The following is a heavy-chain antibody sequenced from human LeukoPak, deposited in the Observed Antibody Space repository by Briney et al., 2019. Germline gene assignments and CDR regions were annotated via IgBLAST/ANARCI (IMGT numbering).Heavy chain of an antibody. D-gene: IGHD6-13*01. CDR3: AIHPIKQQLVLVDY. CDR2: ISGSSSKT. CDR1: GFTFSSYS. J-gene: IGHJ4*02. Sequence: PGGSLRLSCAASGFTFSSYSMNWVRQAPGKGLEWISYISGSSSKTYYADSVKGRFTISRDNAKTSLFLQMSSLRDEDTAVYYCAIHPIKQQLVLVDYWGQGTLVTVSS. V-gene: IGHV3-48*02.